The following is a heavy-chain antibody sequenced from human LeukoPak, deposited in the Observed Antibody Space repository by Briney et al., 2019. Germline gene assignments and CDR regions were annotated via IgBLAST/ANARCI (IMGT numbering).Heavy chain of an antibody. Sequence: GGSLRLSCAASGFIFSSYGIHWVRQAPGKGLEWVGVISNDGTDKYYSDSVKGRFTISRDNSKNTLFLQINSLRAEDTSVYYCVKELKRGSTSWYSVFDIWGQGTMVTVSS. CDR1: GFIFSSYG. J-gene: IGHJ3*02. V-gene: IGHV3-30*18. D-gene: IGHD6-13*01. CDR3: VKELKRGSTSWYSVFDI. CDR2: ISNDGTDK.